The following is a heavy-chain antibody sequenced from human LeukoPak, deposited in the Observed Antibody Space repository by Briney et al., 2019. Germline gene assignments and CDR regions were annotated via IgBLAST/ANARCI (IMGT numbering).Heavy chain of an antibody. D-gene: IGHD4-17*01. CDR1: GVSISSGSYY. V-gene: IGHV4-61*01. J-gene: IGHJ4*02. CDR2: IDHSGST. CDR3: ARLKATVSIHAYFDF. Sequence: PSETLSLTCTVSGVSISSGSYYWSWLRQPPGKGLDWIGYIDHSGSTNYNPSLKSRVTISSDTATNQFSLDLSSVTAADTAVYYCARLKATVSIHAYFDFWGQGTLVTVSS.